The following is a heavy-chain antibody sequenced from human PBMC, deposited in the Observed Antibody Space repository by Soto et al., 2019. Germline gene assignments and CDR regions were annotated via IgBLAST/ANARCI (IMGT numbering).Heavy chain of an antibody. Sequence: QVQLVQSGAEVKKPGSSVKVSCKASGGTFSSYAISWVRQAPGQWLEWMGGIIPIFGTANYAQKFQGRVTITADESTSKAYMELSSLRSEYTAVYDGARDLPHCSGGSCYSVRYFDYWGQGTLGTVSS. CDR3: ARDLPHCSGGSCYSVRYFDY. J-gene: IGHJ4*02. D-gene: IGHD2-15*01. CDR1: GGTFSSYA. V-gene: IGHV1-69*01. CDR2: IIPIFGTA.